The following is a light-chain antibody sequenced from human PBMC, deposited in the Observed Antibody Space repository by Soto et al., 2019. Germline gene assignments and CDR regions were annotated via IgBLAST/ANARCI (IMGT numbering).Light chain of an antibody. CDR1: SSDVGGYNY. CDR3: CSYTSGSTRVV. Sequence: QSALTQPASVSGSPGQSITISCTGTSSDVGGYNYVSWYQQHPGKAPKVMIYDVSKRPSGISNLFSGSKSGNTASLTISGLQVEDEADYYCCSYTSGSTRVVFGGGTKLTVL. V-gene: IGLV2-14*03. CDR2: DVS. J-gene: IGLJ2*01.